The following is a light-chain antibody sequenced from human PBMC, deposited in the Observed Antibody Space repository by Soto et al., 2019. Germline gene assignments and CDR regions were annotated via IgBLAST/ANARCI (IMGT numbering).Light chain of an antibody. CDR1: QSVSSN. Sequence: EIVMTQSPATLSVSPGERAALSCRASQSVSSNLAWYQQKPGQAPRLLIYSASTRATGIPARFSGSGSGTEFTLTISSLQSEDFAVYSCQQYNNWPPTWTFGQGTKVEIK. V-gene: IGKV3-15*01. J-gene: IGKJ1*01. CDR3: QQYNNWPPTWT. CDR2: SAS.